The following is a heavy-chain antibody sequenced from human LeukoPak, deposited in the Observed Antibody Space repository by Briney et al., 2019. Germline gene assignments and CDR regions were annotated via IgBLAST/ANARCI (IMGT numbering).Heavy chain of an antibody. J-gene: IGHJ4*02. V-gene: IGHV4-59*08. Sequence: PSETLSLTCSVSGGSISSYYWSWIRQPPGKGLEWIGYIYYTGSTNYNPSLKSRVTISVDTSNHQFSLKLSSVTAADTAVYYCARHRTVTSFFDYWGQGTLVTVSS. CDR1: GGSISSYY. CDR2: IYYTGST. CDR3: ARHRTVTSFFDY. D-gene: IGHD4-17*01.